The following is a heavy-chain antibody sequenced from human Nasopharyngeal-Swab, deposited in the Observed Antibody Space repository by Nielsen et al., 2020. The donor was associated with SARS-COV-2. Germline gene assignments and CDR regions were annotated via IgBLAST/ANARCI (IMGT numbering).Heavy chain of an antibody. CDR3: ARSSQAAAGWI. V-gene: IGHV3-69-1*01. CDR2: ISSSSTI. D-gene: IGHD6-13*01. J-gene: IGHJ3*02. Sequence: GESLKISCAASGFTFSDYYMSWIRQAPGKGLEWVSYISSSSTIYYADSVKGRFTISRDNAKNSLYLQMNSLRDEDTAVYYCARSSQAAAGWIWGQGTMVTVSS. CDR1: GFTFSDYY.